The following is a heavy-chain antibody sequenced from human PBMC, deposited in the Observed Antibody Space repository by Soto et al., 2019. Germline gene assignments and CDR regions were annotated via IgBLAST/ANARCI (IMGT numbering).Heavy chain of an antibody. J-gene: IGHJ3*02. CDR1: GYTLTELS. V-gene: IGHV1-24*01. CDR2: FDPEDGET. Sequence: ASVKVSCKVSGYTLTELSMHWVRQAPGKGLEWMGGFDPEDGETIYAQKFQGRVTMTEDTSTDTAYMELSSLRSEDTAVYYCATTMYYYDSSGYRKPYAFDIWGQGTMVTV. CDR3: ATTMYYYDSSGYRKPYAFDI. D-gene: IGHD3-22*01.